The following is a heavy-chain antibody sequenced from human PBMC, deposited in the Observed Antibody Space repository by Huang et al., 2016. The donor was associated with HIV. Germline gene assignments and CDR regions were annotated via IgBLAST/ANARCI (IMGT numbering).Heavy chain of an antibody. J-gene: IGHJ4*02. CDR2: IIPMYGTT. V-gene: IGHV1-69*01. Sequence: QVQLVQSGAAVKKPGSSVKVSCKASEGTFSTYGIIWVRQAPGPGLEWMGQIIPMYGTTRNGQKFQGRVTITAEQSTTTAYMQLNSLRSDDTAFYYCAGGRYVDMYFTSFIGSWGQGTLLTVSS. D-gene: IGHD2-2*01. CDR1: EGTFSTYG. CDR3: AGGRYVDMYFTSFIGS.